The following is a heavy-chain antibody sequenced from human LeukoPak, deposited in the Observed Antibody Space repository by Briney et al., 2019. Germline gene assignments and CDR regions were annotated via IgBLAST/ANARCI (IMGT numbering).Heavy chain of an antibody. V-gene: IGHV3-30*02. Sequence: GGSLRLSCAASGFTFSTYGMHWVRQAPGKGLEWVAFIRYNGRNKYYADSVKGRFTISRDNSKNTLCLQMNSLRAEDTAVYYCAKEIWPTVTTPGHTHFDYWGQGTLVTVSS. D-gene: IGHD4-17*01. CDR2: IRYNGRNK. CDR1: GFTFSTYG. J-gene: IGHJ4*02. CDR3: AKEIWPTVTTPGHTHFDY.